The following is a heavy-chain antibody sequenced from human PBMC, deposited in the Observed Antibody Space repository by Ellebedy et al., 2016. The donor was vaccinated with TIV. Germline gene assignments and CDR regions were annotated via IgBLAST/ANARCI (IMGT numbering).Heavy chain of an antibody. V-gene: IGHV4-34*01. CDR3: ARERFVVVPAAIWDYYYYYMDV. D-gene: IGHD2-2*01. Sequence: SETLSLTXAVYGGSFSGYYWSWIRQPPGKGLEWIGEINHSGSTNYNPSLKSRVTISVDTSKNQFSLKLSSVTAADTAVYYCARERFVVVPAAIWDYYYYYMDVWGKGTTVTISS. CDR2: INHSGST. J-gene: IGHJ6*03. CDR1: GGSFSGYY.